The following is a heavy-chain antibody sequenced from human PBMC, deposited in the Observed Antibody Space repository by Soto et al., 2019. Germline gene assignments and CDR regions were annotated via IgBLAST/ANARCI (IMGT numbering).Heavy chain of an antibody. V-gene: IGHV3-33*01. CDR3: ARTEFCSSTSCYAYYYGMDV. Sequence: PGGPMRLSCAASGFTFSSYGMHWVRQAPGKGLEWVAVIWYDGSNKYYADSVKGRFTISRDNSKNTLYLQMNSLRAEDTAVYYCARTEFCSSTSCYAYYYGMDVWGQGTTVTVSS. D-gene: IGHD2-2*01. J-gene: IGHJ6*02. CDR1: GFTFSSYG. CDR2: IWYDGSNK.